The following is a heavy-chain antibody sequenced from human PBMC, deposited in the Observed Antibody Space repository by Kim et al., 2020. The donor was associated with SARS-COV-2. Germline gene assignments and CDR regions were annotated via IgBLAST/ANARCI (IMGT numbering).Heavy chain of an antibody. CDR2: INSNLGTI. D-gene: IGHD2-21*01. CDR3: ARGGYCGSNCYTRSFEY. Sequence: ASVKVSCKASGYTFTSYYMHWVRQAPGQGLEWMGIINSNLGTISYAQRFQGRLTMTRDTSTGTVYMDLSSLTSEDTAVYYCARGGYCGSNCYTRSFEYWGQGSLVTVSS. J-gene: IGHJ4*02. V-gene: IGHV1-46*01. CDR1: GYTFTSYY.